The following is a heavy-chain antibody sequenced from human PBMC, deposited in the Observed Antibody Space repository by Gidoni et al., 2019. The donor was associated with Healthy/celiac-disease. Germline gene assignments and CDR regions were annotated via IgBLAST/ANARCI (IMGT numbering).Heavy chain of an antibody. J-gene: IGHJ6*02. CDR3: ARRSYGDYSRTYYYGMDV. V-gene: IGHV4-39*01. D-gene: IGHD4-17*01. CDR1: GGSISSSRYY. Sequence: QLQLQESGPGLVKPSETLSLTCTVSGGSISSSRYYWGWIRQPPGKGLEWIGSIYYSGSTYYNPSLKSRVTISVDTSKNQFSLKLSSVTAADTAVYYCARRSYGDYSRTYYYGMDVWGQGTTVTVSS. CDR2: IYYSGST.